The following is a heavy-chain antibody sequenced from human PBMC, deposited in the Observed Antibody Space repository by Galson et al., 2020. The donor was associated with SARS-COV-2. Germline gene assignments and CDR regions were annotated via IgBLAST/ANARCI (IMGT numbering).Heavy chain of an antibody. D-gene: IGHD1-26*01. CDR3: ARLAKTGSYYVANFDH. V-gene: IGHV4-38-2*01. Sequence: SQTLPLTCAVSGYSISRSHYWGWTRQPPGKGLEWIGTIDHTGSTYYNQTLKSRLTISVDTSKNQFSLRLFSVTAADTAVYYCARLAKTGSYYVANFDHWGLGTLVTVSA. CDR1: GYSISRSHY. CDR2: IDHTGST. J-gene: IGHJ4*02.